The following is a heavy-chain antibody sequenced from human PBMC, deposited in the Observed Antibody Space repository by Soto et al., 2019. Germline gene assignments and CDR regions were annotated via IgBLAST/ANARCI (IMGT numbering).Heavy chain of an antibody. CDR1: GGSISSSSYY. CDR2: IYYSGST. CDR3: ARQGIAAAGTIAY. D-gene: IGHD6-13*01. Sequence: QLQLQESGPGLVKPSETLSLTCTVSGGSISSSSYYWGWIRQPPGKGLELIGSIYYSGSTYYNPYLNIRVTISVDTSNTQFSLNLSSVTAADTAVYYCARQGIAAAGTIAYWGQGTLVTVSS. V-gene: IGHV4-39*01. J-gene: IGHJ4*02.